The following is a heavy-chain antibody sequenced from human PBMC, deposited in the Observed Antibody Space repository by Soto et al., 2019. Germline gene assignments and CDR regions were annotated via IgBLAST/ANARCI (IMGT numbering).Heavy chain of an antibody. CDR1: GYTFIDNL. Sequence: ASVKVSCKTSGYTFIDNLMHWLRQAPGQGLEWMALINPSTGVRNYAQKFQGRVTMTWDTSINTAYMELSRLRSDDTAIYYCARGYCSTSDCSDYFDYWGQGTLVTVSS. CDR3: ARGYCSTSDCSDYFDY. D-gene: IGHD2-2*01. V-gene: IGHV1-2*06. J-gene: IGHJ4*02. CDR2: INPSTGVR.